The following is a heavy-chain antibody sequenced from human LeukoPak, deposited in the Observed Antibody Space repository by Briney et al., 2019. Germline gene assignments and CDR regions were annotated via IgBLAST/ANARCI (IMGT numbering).Heavy chain of an antibody. CDR1: GYSFTSYW. CDR3: ARLAFCTNAVCFSNYYYSMDV. J-gene: IGHJ6*03. D-gene: IGHD2-8*01. CDR2: IYPDDSDT. Sequence: GESLKISCKGSGYSFTSYWIGWVRQMTGKGREWMGIIYPDDSDTKYSPSFQGQVTISADKSTSTAYLQWSSLKASDTAMYYCARLAFCTNAVCFSNYYYSMDVWGRGTTVTVSS. V-gene: IGHV5-51*01.